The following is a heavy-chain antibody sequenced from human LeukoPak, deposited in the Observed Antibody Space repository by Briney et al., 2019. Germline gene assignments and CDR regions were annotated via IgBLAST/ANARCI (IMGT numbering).Heavy chain of an antibody. CDR2: IYYSGST. Sequence: PSETLSLTCTVSGGSISSYYWSWIRQPPGKGLEWIGYIYYSGSTNYNPSLKSRVTISVDTSKNQFSLKLSSVTAADTAVYYCARDLPIVGATSGWFDPWGQGTLVTVSS. V-gene: IGHV4-59*12. CDR1: GGSISSYY. CDR3: ARDLPIVGATSGWFDP. D-gene: IGHD1-26*01. J-gene: IGHJ5*02.